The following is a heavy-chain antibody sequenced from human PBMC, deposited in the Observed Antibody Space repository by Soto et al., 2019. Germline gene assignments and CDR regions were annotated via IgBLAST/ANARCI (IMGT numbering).Heavy chain of an antibody. V-gene: IGHV3-23*01. CDR3: AKWEYDGVWSGYCTSYYYYGMDV. J-gene: IGHJ6*02. CDR1: GFTFSSYA. CDR2: ICSNGSST. Sequence: GGSLTLSCAVSGFTFSSYAMSWVRQAPGKGLEWVSAICSNGSSTYYADSVKGRFTICRDNSKNTLYLQMNSLRAEDTAVYYCAKWEYDGVWSGYCTSYYYYGMDVWGQGTTVTVSS. D-gene: IGHD3-3*01.